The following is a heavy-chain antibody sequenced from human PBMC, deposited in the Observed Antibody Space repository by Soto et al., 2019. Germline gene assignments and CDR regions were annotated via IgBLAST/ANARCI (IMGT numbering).Heavy chain of an antibody. D-gene: IGHD6-13*01. CDR2: ISDSGTIT. J-gene: IGHJ4*02. V-gene: IGHV3-23*01. CDR3: AKGGRTWYGFDS. CDR1: DFIFSNYG. Sequence: GGSLRLSCEDSDFIFSNYGMSWVRQAPGKGLEWVAGISDSGTITNYADSVKGRFTISKDNSRRMVYLQMDSLRADDTAVYFCAKGGRTWYGFDSWGQGILVTVSS.